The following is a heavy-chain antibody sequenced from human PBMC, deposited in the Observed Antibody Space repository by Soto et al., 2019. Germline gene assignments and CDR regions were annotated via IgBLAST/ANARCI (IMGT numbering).Heavy chain of an antibody. J-gene: IGHJ4*02. V-gene: IGHV3-30*03. Sequence: QVQLVESGGGVVQPGRSLRLSCAASGVTFSSYGMHWVRQAPGKGLEWVAVISYDGSNKYYADSVNGRFTISRDNSTNPLYLPMYSLRAEDTAVYYCARSPYSVSYLAYFDYWGQGTLVTVSS. CDR2: ISYDGSNK. CDR3: ARSPYSVSYLAYFDY. CDR1: GVTFSSYG. D-gene: IGHD1-26*01.